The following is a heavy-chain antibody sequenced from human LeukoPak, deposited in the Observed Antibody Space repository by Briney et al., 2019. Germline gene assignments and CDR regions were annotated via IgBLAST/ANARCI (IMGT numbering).Heavy chain of an antibody. D-gene: IGHD7-27*01. V-gene: IGHV1-69*05. Sequence: GASVKVSCKASGGAFSSYAIRWVRQAPGQGLEWMGGIIPIFGTANYAQKFQGRVTITTDESTSTAYMELSSLRSEDTAVYYCARVPLGNRYYYYYYMDVWGKGTTVTVSS. CDR1: GGAFSSYA. CDR2: IIPIFGTA. CDR3: ARVPLGNRYYYYYYMDV. J-gene: IGHJ6*03.